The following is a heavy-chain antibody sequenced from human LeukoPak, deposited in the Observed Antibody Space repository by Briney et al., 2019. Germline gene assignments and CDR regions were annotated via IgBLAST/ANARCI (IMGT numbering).Heavy chain of an antibody. CDR1: GFTFSSYA. D-gene: IGHD2-15*01. CDR3: AKARYCSGGSCYADY. J-gene: IGHJ4*02. Sequence: GGSLRLSCAASGFTFSSYAMSWVRQAPGKGLEWVSAISGSGGSTYYADSVKGRFTISGDNSKNTLYLQMNSLRAEDTAVYYCAKARYCSGGSCYADYWGQGTLVIVSS. V-gene: IGHV3-23*01. CDR2: ISGSGGST.